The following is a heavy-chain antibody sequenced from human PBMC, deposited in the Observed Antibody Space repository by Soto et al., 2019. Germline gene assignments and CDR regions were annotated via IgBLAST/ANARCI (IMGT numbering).Heavy chain of an antibody. CDR3: ARAGGLGAVAVDY. D-gene: IGHD6-19*01. CDR1: GRSISSGGYS. Sequence: SETLSLTCALSGRSISSGGYSWSWLRQPPGKGLEWIGYIYHSGSTYYNPSLKSRVTISVDRSKNQFSLKLSSVTAADTAVYYCARAGGLGAVAVDYWGQGTLVTVSS. V-gene: IGHV4-30-2*01. J-gene: IGHJ4*02. CDR2: IYHSGST.